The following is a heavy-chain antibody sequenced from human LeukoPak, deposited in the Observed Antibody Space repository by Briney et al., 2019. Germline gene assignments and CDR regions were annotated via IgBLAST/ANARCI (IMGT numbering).Heavy chain of an antibody. CDR2: IKNDGSMT. Sequence: GGSLGLSCAASGFTFSSYWMHWVRQAPGKGPVWVSRIKNDGSMTNYADSVKGRFTISRDNAKNSLYLQMNSLRAEDTAVYYCARVGVSSIAAAGAYYYYGMDVWGQGTTVTVSS. CDR1: GFTFSSYW. J-gene: IGHJ6*02. CDR3: ARVGVSSIAAAGAYYYYGMDV. V-gene: IGHV3-74*01. D-gene: IGHD6-13*01.